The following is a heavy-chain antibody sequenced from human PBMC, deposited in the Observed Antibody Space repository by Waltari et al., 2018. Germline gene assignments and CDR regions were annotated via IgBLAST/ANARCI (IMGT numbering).Heavy chain of an antibody. Sequence: QVQLQESGPGMVKPSGTLSLPCTVSGYSLKNNYYWGWNRQPPGEGLEWIGTIYHTGDTYYNPSLKSRVIISVDTSKNQFSLRLSSATAADTAVYYCARVVPRAANDYWGQGTLVTVSS. CDR3: ARVVPRAANDY. D-gene: IGHD3-10*01. CDR2: IYHTGDT. CDR1: GYSLKNNYY. V-gene: IGHV4-38-2*02. J-gene: IGHJ4*02.